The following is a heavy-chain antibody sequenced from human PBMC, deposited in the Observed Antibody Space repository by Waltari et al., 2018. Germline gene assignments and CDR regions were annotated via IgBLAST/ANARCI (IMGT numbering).Heavy chain of an antibody. D-gene: IGHD3-22*01. CDR1: GYTFTASY. CDR3: ARANYYDRQDAFDI. J-gene: IGHJ3*02. V-gene: IGHV1-2*02. CDR2: INPHSGAT. Sequence: QVQLVQSGAEVEKPGASVKVSCEASGYTFTASYMHWGRQAPGQGLEWMGWINPHSGATNYAQKFQGRVTMTRDTSISTAFMGLSSLRSDDTAVYYCARANYYDRQDAFDIWGQGTLVTVSS.